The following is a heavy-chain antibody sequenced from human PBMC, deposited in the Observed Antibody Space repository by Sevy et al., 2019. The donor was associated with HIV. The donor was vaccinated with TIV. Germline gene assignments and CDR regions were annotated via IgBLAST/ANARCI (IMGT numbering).Heavy chain of an antibody. D-gene: IGHD7-27*01. CDR1: GYTFTSYG. CDR3: ARDGYLGTESYYFDY. CDR2: ISAYNGNT. V-gene: IGHV1-18*01. J-gene: IGHJ4*02. Sequence: ASVKGSCKASGYTFTSYGISWVRQAPGQGLEWMGWISAYNGNTNYAQKLQGRVTMTTDTSTSTAYMELRSLRSDDTAVYYCARDGYLGTESYYFDYWGQGTLVTVSS.